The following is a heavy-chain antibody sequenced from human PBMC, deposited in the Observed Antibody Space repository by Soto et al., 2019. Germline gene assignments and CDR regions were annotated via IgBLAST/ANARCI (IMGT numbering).Heavy chain of an antibody. V-gene: IGHV1-69*01. CDR3: ARSCSSTSCYPHYYYYGMDV. Sequence: QVQLVQSGAEVKKPGSSVKVSCKASGGTFSTYAIDWVRQAPGQGLEWMGGIIPLFGTAKYAQNFQGRITITADESTNTAYMELRSLRSEDTAVYYCARSCSSTSCYPHYYYYGMDVWGQGTTVTVSS. CDR1: GGTFSTYA. J-gene: IGHJ6*02. CDR2: IIPLFGTA. D-gene: IGHD2-2*01.